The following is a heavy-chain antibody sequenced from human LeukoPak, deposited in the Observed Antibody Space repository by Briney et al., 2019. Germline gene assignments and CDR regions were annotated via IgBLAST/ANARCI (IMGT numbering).Heavy chain of an antibody. CDR1: GYTFTSYA. CDR2: INAGNGNT. J-gene: IGHJ5*02. V-gene: IGHV1-3*03. D-gene: IGHD3-3*01. Sequence: GASVKVSCKASGYTFTSYAMRWVRQAPGQRLEWMGWINAGNGNTKYSQEFQGRVTITRDTSASTAYMELSSLRSEDMAVYYCAREDYDFWSGYLAIDPWGREPWSPSPQ. CDR3: AREDYDFWSGYLAIDP.